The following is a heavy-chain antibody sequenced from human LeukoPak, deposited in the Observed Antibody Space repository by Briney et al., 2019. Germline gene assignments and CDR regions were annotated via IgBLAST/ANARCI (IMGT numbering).Heavy chain of an antibody. Sequence: SETLSLTCTVSGGFISNYYWSWLRQFPGKALEWIGYIYYSGSTNYNPSLRSRVTILLDTAENQISLKLSSVTAADTAVYYCATRRRVSHAFDIWGQGTMVTVSS. D-gene: IGHD3-10*01. CDR1: GGFISNYY. CDR3: ATRRRVSHAFDI. V-gene: IGHV4-59*01. CDR2: IYYSGST. J-gene: IGHJ3*02.